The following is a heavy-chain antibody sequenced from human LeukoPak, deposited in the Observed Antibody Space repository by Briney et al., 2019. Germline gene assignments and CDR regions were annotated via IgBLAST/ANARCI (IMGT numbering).Heavy chain of an antibody. CDR3: ARDMRFGELSWFDP. J-gene: IGHJ5*02. CDR2: ISSSSSYI. Sequence: GGSLRLSCAASGFTFSSYSMNWVRQAPGKGLEWVSFISSSSSYIYYADSVKGRFTISRDNAKNSLYLQMNGLRAEDTAVYYCARDMRFGELSWFDPWGQGTLVTVSS. V-gene: IGHV3-21*01. D-gene: IGHD3-10*01. CDR1: GFTFSSYS.